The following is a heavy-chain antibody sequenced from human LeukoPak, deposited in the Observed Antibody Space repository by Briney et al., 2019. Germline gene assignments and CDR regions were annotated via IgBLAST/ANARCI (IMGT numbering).Heavy chain of an antibody. CDR2: ISPSSDFI. Sequence: GGSLRLSCAASGFTFSRYSMNWVRRAPGKGLEWVSAISPSSDFIYYADSVKGRCTISRDNSKNTLYLQMDSLRAEDTAVYYCAKRMATFGGPFDIWGQGTMVTVSS. J-gene: IGHJ3*02. D-gene: IGHD5-24*01. CDR3: AKRMATFGGPFDI. V-gene: IGHV3-21*04. CDR1: GFTFSRYS.